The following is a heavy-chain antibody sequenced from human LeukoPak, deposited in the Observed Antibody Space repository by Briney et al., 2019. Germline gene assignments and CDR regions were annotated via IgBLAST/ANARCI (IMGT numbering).Heavy chain of an antibody. V-gene: IGHV4-31*03. CDR3: ASGRELTATLPY. D-gene: IGHD1-7*01. Sequence: SETLSLTCTVSGGSISSWDYYWSWIRQHPGKGLEWFGYIYYSGSTYYNPSLESRVTMSVDTSKNQFSLNLHSVTAADPAVYYCASGRELTATLPYWGQGTLVTVSS. CDR2: IYYSGST. J-gene: IGHJ4*02. CDR1: GGSISSWDYY.